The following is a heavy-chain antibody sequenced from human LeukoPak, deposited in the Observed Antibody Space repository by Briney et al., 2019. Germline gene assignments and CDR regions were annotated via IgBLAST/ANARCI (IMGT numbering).Heavy chain of an antibody. CDR1: GFTFSNYA. Sequence: GASLRLSCAASGFTFSNYAMSWVRQAPGKGLEWVSAILGSGGSTYYADSVKGRFAVSRDNSKSTLYLQMNSLRAEDTALYYCAKWGDYDVLTGYYVPDYWGQGTLVTVSS. V-gene: IGHV3-23*01. CDR3: AKWGDYDVLTGYYVPDY. J-gene: IGHJ4*02. CDR2: ILGSGGST. D-gene: IGHD3-9*01.